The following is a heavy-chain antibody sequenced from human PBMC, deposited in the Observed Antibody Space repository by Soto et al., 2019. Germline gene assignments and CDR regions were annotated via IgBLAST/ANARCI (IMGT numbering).Heavy chain of an antibody. Sequence: QVQLVESGGGVVQPGRSLRLSCAASGFTFSSYAMHWVRQAPGKGLEWVAVISYDGSNKYYADSVKGRFTISRDNSKNTLYLQMNSLRAEDTAVYYCARGPMGHGMDVWGQGTTVTVSS. CDR2: ISYDGSNK. CDR1: GFTFSSYA. V-gene: IGHV3-30-3*01. J-gene: IGHJ6*02. CDR3: ARGPMGHGMDV.